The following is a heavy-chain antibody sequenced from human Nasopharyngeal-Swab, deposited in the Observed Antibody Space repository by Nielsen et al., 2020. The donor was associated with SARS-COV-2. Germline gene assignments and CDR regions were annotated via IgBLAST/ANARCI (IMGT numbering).Heavy chain of an antibody. CDR1: GFTFSNYW. CDR2: IKQDESQK. CDR3: ARPRALCSGDKCYFYYIDY. J-gene: IGHJ4*02. V-gene: IGHV3-7*01. Sequence: GESLKISCAGSGFTFSNYWMSWVRQAPGKGLEWVANIKQDESQKYYVDSVRGRFTISRDNAKNSLYLQMNSLRAEDTAVYYCARPRALCSGDKCYFYYIDYWGQGTLVTVSS. D-gene: IGHD2-15*01.